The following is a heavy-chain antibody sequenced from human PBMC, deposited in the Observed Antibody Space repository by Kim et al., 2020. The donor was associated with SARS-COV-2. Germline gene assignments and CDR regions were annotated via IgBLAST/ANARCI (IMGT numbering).Heavy chain of an antibody. CDR1: GYSFTSYW. Sequence: GESLKISCKGSGYSFTSYWIGWVRQMPGKGLEWMGIIYPGDSDTRYSPSFQGQVTISADKSISTAYLQWSSLKASDTAMYYCARQEGCSSTSCYKDYYGMDVWGQGTTVTVSS. V-gene: IGHV5-51*01. D-gene: IGHD2-2*02. J-gene: IGHJ6*02. CDR2: IYPGDSDT. CDR3: ARQEGCSSTSCYKDYYGMDV.